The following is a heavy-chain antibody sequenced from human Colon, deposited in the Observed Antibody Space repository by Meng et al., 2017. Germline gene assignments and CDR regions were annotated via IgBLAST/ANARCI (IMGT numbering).Heavy chain of an antibody. V-gene: IGHV3-15*01. J-gene: IGHJ4*02. D-gene: IGHD3-3*01. CDR2: MKSNVDGGTT. CDR1: GFTFSNAW. Sequence: GGSLRLSCAASGFTFSNAWMTWVRQAPGKGLEWIGRMKSNVDGGTTDYAAPVKGRFTISRDDSKNTLYLQMNSLKTEDTAVYYCTTVSRSGDLDYWGQGTLVTVSS. CDR3: TTVSRSGDLDY.